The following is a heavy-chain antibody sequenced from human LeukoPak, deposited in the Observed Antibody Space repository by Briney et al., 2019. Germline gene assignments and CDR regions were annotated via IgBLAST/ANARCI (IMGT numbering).Heavy chain of an antibody. CDR1: GYTFTSYA. V-gene: IGHV1-3*01. J-gene: IGHJ5*02. D-gene: IGHD2-21*02. CDR2: INAGNGNT. CDR3: ARAIVVVTARWFDP. Sequence: ASVKVSCKASGYTFTSYAMHWVRQAPGQGLEWMGWINAGNGNTKYSQKFQGRVTITRDTSASTAYMELSSLRSEDTAVYYCARAIVVVTARWFDPWGQGTLVTVSS.